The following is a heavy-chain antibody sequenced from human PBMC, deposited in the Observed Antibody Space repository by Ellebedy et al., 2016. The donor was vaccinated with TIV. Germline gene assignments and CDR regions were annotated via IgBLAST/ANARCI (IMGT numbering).Heavy chain of an antibody. CDR2: ISYDGVDK. D-gene: IGHD2-15*01. CDR3: ARDCEQCSGASDNDYYYGMDV. CDR1: GFTFSSYA. J-gene: IGHJ6*02. V-gene: IGHV3-30-3*01. Sequence: PGGSLRLSCAASGFTFSSYAMHWVRQAPGRGLEWVAVISYDGVDKFYPDSVKVRFTISRDHSKNTLYLQINSLRGEDTAVYDCARDCEQCSGASDNDYYYGMDVWGQGITVTVSS.